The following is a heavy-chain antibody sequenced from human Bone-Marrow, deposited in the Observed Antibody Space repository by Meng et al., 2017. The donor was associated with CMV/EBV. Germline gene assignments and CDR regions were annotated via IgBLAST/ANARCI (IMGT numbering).Heavy chain of an antibody. CDR2: INPNSGGT. CDR1: GYSFTGYF. CDR3: AREGAARLFWFPNWFDP. Sequence: ASVKVSCKASGYSFTGYFMHWVRQAPGQGLEWMGWINPNSGGTNYAQKFQGRVTMTRDTSISTAYMELSRLRSDDTAVYYCAREGAARLFWFPNWFDPWGQGPRVTVSS. V-gene: IGHV1-2*02. D-gene: IGHD6-6*01. J-gene: IGHJ5*02.